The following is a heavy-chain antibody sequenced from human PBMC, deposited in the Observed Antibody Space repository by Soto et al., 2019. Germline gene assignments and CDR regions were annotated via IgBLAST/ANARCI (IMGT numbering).Heavy chain of an antibody. CDR1: GGSFSIYT. CDR3: TLGSWSAAVFDS. D-gene: IGHD6-13*01. Sequence: QVQLVQSGVEVKKPGSSVKVSCKASGGSFSIYTIFWVRQAPGQVLEWMGRIIPMFDIANYAQNFKGRVTINADKSPGTVYMEMISRRSDDTAIYSCTLGSWSAAVFDSWGQGTVVTVSS. CDR2: IIPMFDIA. V-gene: IGHV1-69*02. J-gene: IGHJ3*02.